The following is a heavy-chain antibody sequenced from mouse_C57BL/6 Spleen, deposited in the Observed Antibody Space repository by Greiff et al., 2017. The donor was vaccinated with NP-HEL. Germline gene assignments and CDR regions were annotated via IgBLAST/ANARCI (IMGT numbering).Heavy chain of an antibody. CDR1: GFNIKDDY. CDR2: IDPENGDT. J-gene: IGHJ2*01. Sequence: EVQLQQSGAELVRPGASVKLSCTASGFNIKDDYMHWVKQRPEQGLEWIGWIDPENGDTEYASKFQGKATITADTSSNTAYLQLSSLTSEDTAVYYCTTESKDYWGQGTTLTVSS. V-gene: IGHV14-4*01. CDR3: TTESKDY.